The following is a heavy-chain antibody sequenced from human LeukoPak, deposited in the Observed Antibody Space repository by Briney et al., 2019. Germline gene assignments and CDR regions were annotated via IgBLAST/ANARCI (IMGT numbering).Heavy chain of an antibody. D-gene: IGHD2-21*02. CDR3: ARKLSDDY. V-gene: IGHV4-59*08. CDR1: GGSISHYY. Sequence: SDTLSLPCPVSGGSISHYYWTWIRQPPGPALEWIGYVYYTGSTNYNPSLKSRVSISVDTSKNQFSLQLRSVTAADTAVYYCARKLSDDYWGQGTLVTVSS. J-gene: IGHJ4*02. CDR2: VYYTGST.